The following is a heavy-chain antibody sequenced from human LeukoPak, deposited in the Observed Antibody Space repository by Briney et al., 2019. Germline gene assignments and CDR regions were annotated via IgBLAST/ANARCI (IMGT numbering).Heavy chain of an antibody. CDR3: TAPHDAY. Sequence: PGGSLRLSCEASGFTLSNALMSWVRQVAGKGLEWVGLIKSKTDGGTTDYAAHVKGRFSISRDDSKNTLYLQMNSLKTDDTAVYYCTAPHDAYWGQGTLVTVSA. J-gene: IGHJ4*02. CDR2: IKSKTDGGTT. CDR1: GFTLSNAL. V-gene: IGHV3-15*01.